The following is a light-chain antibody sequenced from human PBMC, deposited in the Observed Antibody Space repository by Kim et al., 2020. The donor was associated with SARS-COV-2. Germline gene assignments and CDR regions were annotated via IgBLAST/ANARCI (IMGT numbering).Light chain of an antibody. J-gene: IGKJ1*01. CDR2: GAS. CDR1: QSVSSN. CDR3: QQYNDWPLT. V-gene: IGKV3-15*01. Sequence: EIVMTQSPATLSASPGERATLSCRASQSVSSNLAWYQQKPGQAPRLLIYGASTRATGIPARFSGSGSRTEFTLTISSLQSEDFAVYYCQQYNDWPLTFGQGTKVDIK.